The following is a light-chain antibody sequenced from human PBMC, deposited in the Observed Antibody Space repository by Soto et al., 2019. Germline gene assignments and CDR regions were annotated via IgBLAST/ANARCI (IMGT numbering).Light chain of an antibody. J-gene: IGKJ5*01. CDR2: SAY. CDR1: QAITNY. Sequence: IQLTQSPSSRSASIEDRVTITCRASQAITNYLAWYQQKPGKAPKLLIYSAYTLQSGVASRFSGSGSGTDFTLSSGSLRPEDFATYYFQQRNSYPITFGQGTRLEIK. CDR3: QQRNSYPIT. V-gene: IGKV1-9*01.